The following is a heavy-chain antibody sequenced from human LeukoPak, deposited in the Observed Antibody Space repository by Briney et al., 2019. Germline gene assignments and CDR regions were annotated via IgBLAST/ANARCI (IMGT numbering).Heavy chain of an antibody. Sequence: NAGGSLRLSCAASGFTFSDYYMSWIRQAPGKGLEWVSYISSSGSTIYYADSVKGRFTISRDNAKNSLYLQMNSLRAEDTAVYYCARDGEGGFTMIVHWGQGTLVTVSS. V-gene: IGHV3-11*01. CDR3: ARDGEGGFTMIVH. D-gene: IGHD3-22*01. CDR2: ISSSGSTI. CDR1: GFTFSDYY. J-gene: IGHJ4*02.